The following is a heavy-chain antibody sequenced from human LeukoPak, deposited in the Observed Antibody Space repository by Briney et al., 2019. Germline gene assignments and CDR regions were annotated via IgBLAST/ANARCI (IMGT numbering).Heavy chain of an antibody. CDR1: GFTFSSYA. CDR2: ISYDGSNK. V-gene: IGHV3-30-3*01. CDR3: ASAIAAAGIIDY. D-gene: IGHD6-13*01. J-gene: IGHJ4*02. Sequence: QPGGSLRLSCAASGFTFSSYAMPWVRQAPGKGLEWVAVISYDGSNKYYADSVKGRFTISRDNSKNTLYLQMNSLRAEDTAVYYCASAIAAAGIIDYWGQGTLVTVSS.